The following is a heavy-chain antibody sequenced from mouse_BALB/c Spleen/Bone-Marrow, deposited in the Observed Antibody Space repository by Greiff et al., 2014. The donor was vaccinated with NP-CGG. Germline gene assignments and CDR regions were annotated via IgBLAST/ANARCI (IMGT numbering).Heavy chain of an antibody. J-gene: IGHJ1*01. Sequence: EVQLQQSGGGLVQPGGSLRLSCATSGFTFTDYYMSWVRQPPGKALEWLGFIRNKANGHTTEYSASVKGRFTISRDNSQSILYLQMNTLRAEDSATYYCAREGVYYGNPYWYFDVWGAGTTVTVSS. D-gene: IGHD2-1*01. CDR2: IRNKANGHTT. V-gene: IGHV7-3*02. CDR3: AREGVYYGNPYWYFDV. CDR1: GFTFTDYY.